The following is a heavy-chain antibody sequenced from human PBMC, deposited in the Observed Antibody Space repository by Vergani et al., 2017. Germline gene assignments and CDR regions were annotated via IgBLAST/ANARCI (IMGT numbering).Heavy chain of an antibody. V-gene: IGHV5-51*01. CDR1: GYSFTSYW. CDR3: ARVIIKGNSSGWFPTIYYYYYGMDV. J-gene: IGHJ6*02. CDR2: IYPGDSDT. Sequence: EVQLVQSGAEVKKPGESLKISCKGSGYSFTSYWIGWVRQMPGKGLEWMGIIYPGDSDTRYSPSFQGQVTISADKSISTAYLQWGSLKASDTAMYYCARVIIKGNSSGWFPTIYYYYYGMDVWGQGTTVTVSS. D-gene: IGHD6-19*01.